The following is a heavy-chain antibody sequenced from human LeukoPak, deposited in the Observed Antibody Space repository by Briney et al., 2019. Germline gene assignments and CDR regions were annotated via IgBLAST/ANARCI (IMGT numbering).Heavy chain of an antibody. CDR3: ARGLRGSYPTFDY. J-gene: IGHJ4*02. D-gene: IGHD1-26*01. Sequence: SSETLSLTCTVSGGSISSYYWSWIRQPPGKGLEWIGYIYYSGSTNYNPSLQSRVTISVDTSKNQFSLKLSSVTAADTAVYYCARGLRGSYPTFDYWGQGTLVTVSS. CDR2: IYYSGST. CDR1: GGSISSYY. V-gene: IGHV4-59*01.